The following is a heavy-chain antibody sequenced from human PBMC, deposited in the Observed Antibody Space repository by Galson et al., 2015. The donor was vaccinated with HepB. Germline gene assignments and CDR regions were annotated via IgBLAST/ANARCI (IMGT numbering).Heavy chain of an antibody. V-gene: IGHV6-1*01. CDR2: TYYRSKWYN. Sequence: CAISGDSVSSNSAAWNWIRQSPSRGLEWLGRTYYRSKWYNDYAVSVKSRITIDPDTSKNQFSLHLNSVTPEDTAVYYCARDYYDPWGGLDIWCQGTMVTVSS. D-gene: IGHD3-16*01. J-gene: IGHJ3*02. CDR3: ARDYYDPWGGLDI. CDR1: GDSVSSNSAA.